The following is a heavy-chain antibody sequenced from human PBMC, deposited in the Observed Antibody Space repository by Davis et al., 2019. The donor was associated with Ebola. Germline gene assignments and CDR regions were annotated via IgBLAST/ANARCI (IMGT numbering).Heavy chain of an antibody. V-gene: IGHV4-31*03. Sequence: SETLSLTCTVSGGSFSSSTYYWGWIRQRPGTGLEWIGYILYSGSTYYNPSLKSRVTISLDTSKNQFSLSLRSVTAADTAVYYCVRGNSMLRGDIDHDFWGQGTLVSVSS. D-gene: IGHD3-10*01. J-gene: IGHJ4*02. CDR2: ILYSGST. CDR1: GGSFSSSTYY. CDR3: VRGNSMLRGDIDHDF.